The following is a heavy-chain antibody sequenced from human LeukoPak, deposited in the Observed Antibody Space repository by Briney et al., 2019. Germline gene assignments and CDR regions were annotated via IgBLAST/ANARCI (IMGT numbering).Heavy chain of an antibody. CDR3: AKSSSGWYEDFDY. Sequence: GGSLRLSCAASGSTFSSYAMHWVRQAPGKGLEWVSGISWNSGSIGYADSVKGRFTISRDNAKNSLYLQMNSLRAEDTALYYCAKSSSGWYEDFDYWGQGTLVTVSS. CDR2: ISWNSGSI. V-gene: IGHV3-9*01. J-gene: IGHJ4*02. D-gene: IGHD6-19*01. CDR1: GSTFSSYA.